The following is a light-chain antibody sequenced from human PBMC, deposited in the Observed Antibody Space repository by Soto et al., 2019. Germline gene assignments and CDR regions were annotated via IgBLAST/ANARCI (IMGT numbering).Light chain of an antibody. V-gene: IGLV1-44*01. Sequence: QAVVTQPPSASGTPGQRVTISCSGSSSNIGSNTVNLYQQLPGTAPKLLIYNNNQRPSGVPDRFSGSKAGTSASLAISGLQSEDEAEYYCAAWDDSLNGLVFGTGTKVTVL. CDR3: AAWDDSLNGLV. CDR1: SSNIGSNT. J-gene: IGLJ1*01. CDR2: NNN.